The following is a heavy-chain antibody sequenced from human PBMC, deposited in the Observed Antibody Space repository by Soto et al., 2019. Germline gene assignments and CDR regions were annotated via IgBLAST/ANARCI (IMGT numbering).Heavy chain of an antibody. CDR1: GFTFGRHG. D-gene: IGHD3-10*01. Sequence: QVQLVESGGDVVQPGTSLRLSCAATGFTFGRHGMHWVRQAPGKGPEWVAVIWFVGSDKYYADSVKGRFTISRDNPRNTLYLQMDNLRVEDTAVYYCARDQGKVHFDYWGQGTLVTVSS. V-gene: IGHV3-33*01. CDR2: IWFVGSDK. J-gene: IGHJ4*02. CDR3: ARDQGKVHFDY.